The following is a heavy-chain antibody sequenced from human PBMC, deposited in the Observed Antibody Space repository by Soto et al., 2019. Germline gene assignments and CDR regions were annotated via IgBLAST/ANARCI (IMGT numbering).Heavy chain of an antibody. CDR1: GYAFTSYD. Sequence: GASVKVSCKASGYAFTSYDINWVRQATGQGLEWMGWMNPNSGNTGYAQKFQGRVTMTRNTSISTAYMELSSLRSEDTAVYYCARNIYDPKGGTGYWGQGTLVTVSS. J-gene: IGHJ4*02. CDR2: MNPNSGNT. V-gene: IGHV1-8*01. D-gene: IGHD5-18*01. CDR3: ARNIYDPKGGTGY.